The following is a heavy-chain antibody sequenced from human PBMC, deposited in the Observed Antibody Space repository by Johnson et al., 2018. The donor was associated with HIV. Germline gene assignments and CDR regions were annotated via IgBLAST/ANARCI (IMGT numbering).Heavy chain of an antibody. J-gene: IGHJ3*02. V-gene: IGHV3-30*02. CDR1: GFTFSSYA. D-gene: IGHD6-13*01. CDR2: IRYDGSNN. Sequence: QVQLVESGGGVVQPGGSLRLSCAASGFTFSSYAMHWVRQAPGKGLEWVAFIRYDGSNNYYADSVKGRFTISRDNSKSTLYLQMNSLTADDTAVYYCARDQAYSSSWEGVFDIWGQGTRVIVSS. CDR3: ARDQAYSSSWEGVFDI.